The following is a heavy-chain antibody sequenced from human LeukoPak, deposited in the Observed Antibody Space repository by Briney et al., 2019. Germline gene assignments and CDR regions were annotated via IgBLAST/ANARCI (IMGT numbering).Heavy chain of an antibody. D-gene: IGHD5-18*01. Sequence: ASVKVSCKASGYTFTSCYMHWVRQAPGQGLEWMGIINPSGGSTSYAQKFQGRVTMTRDTSISTAYMELSRLRSDDTAVYYCARRDIQLWRMNYWGQGTLVTVSS. V-gene: IGHV1-46*01. CDR3: ARRDIQLWRMNY. CDR1: GYTFTSCY. J-gene: IGHJ4*02. CDR2: INPSGGST.